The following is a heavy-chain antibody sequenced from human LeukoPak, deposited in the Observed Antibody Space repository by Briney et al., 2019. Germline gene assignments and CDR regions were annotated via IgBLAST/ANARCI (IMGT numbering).Heavy chain of an antibody. J-gene: IGHJ4*02. Sequence: TLSLTCTVSGGSISSGFYYWSWIRQPAGKGLEWIGRIYTSGSTNYNPSLKSRVTISVDTSKNQFSLKLSSVTAADTAVYYCAREGVFGVVVVPGAIDYWGQGTLVTVSS. CDR3: AREGVFGVVVVPGAIDY. V-gene: IGHV4-61*02. CDR1: GGSISSGFYY. CDR2: IYTSGST. D-gene: IGHD2-2*01.